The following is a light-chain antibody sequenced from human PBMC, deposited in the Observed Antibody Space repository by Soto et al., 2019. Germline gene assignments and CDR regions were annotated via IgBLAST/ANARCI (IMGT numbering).Light chain of an antibody. V-gene: IGKV3-20*01. CDR3: QQYGSSSSWT. CDR1: ESLNSNY. Sequence: EIVLTQSPGTRSLSPGERATLACRASESLNSNYLAWHQQKPGQAPRLLIYGASSRATGIPDRFSGSGSGTDFTLTINRLEPEDFAIYYCQQYGSSSSWTFGPGTKVDIK. CDR2: GAS. J-gene: IGKJ1*01.